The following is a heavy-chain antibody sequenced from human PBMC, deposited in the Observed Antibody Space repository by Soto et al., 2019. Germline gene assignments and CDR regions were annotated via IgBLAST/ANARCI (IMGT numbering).Heavy chain of an antibody. V-gene: IGHV1-46*01. D-gene: IGHD6-19*01. Sequence: GASVKVSCKASGYTFTSYYMHWVRQAPAHGLEWMGIINPSGGSTSYAQKSQGRVTMTRDTATSTVYMELSSLRSEDTAVYYCARDQVAGTFGHWGQGTLVTVSS. J-gene: IGHJ5*02. CDR3: ARDQVAGTFGH. CDR1: GYTFTSYY. CDR2: INPSGGST.